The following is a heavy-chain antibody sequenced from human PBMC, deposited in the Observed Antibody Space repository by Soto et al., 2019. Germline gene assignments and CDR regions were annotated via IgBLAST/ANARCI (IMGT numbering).Heavy chain of an antibody. J-gene: IGHJ4*01. D-gene: IGHD2-8*02. CDR2: INAGTGNT. Sequence: ASVKVSCKTFGYTFTNYVIHWVRQAPGQGLEWMGWINAGTGNTKYSEKLQDRLTISRDTSAATAYLDLSRLASEDTAVYYCARGRASWYWDFWGHGTLVTVSS. V-gene: IGHV1-3*01. CDR3: ARGRASWYWDF. CDR1: GYTFTNYV.